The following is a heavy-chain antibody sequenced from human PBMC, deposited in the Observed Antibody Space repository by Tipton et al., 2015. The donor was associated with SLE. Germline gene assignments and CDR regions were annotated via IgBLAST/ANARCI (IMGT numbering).Heavy chain of an antibody. CDR3: ARNRGDFDVDTAMPPDY. J-gene: IGHJ4*02. CDR2: IYYSGST. D-gene: IGHD5-18*01. Sequence: TLSLTCTVSGGSISSGGYYWSWIRQHPGKGLEWIGYIYYSGSTYYNPSLKSRVTISVDTSKNQFSLKLSSVTAADTAVYYCARNRGDFDVDTAMPPDYWGQGTLVTVSS. V-gene: IGHV4-31*03. CDR1: GGSISSGGYY.